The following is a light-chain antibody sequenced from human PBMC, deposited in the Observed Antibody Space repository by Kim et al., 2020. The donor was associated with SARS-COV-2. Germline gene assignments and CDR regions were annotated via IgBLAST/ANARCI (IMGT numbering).Light chain of an antibody. CDR3: MQALQTPRT. Sequence: EPASISCRCSQSLLHSNGYNYLDWYLQKPGQSPELLIYLGSNRASGVPDRFSGSGSGTDFTLNISRVEAEDVGVYYCMQALQTPRTFGQGTKLEIK. CDR1: QSLLHSNGYNY. J-gene: IGKJ2*02. V-gene: IGKV2-28*01. CDR2: LGS.